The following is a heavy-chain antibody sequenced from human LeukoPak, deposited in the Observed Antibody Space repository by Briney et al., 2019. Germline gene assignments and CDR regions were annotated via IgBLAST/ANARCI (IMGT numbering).Heavy chain of an antibody. D-gene: IGHD3-10*01. CDR2: IYYSGST. CDR1: GGSISSSSYC. V-gene: IGHV4-39*01. CDR3: ARPKLNYGSGSYIY. J-gene: IGHJ4*02. Sequence: SETLSLTCTVSGGSISSSSYCWGWIRQPPGKGLEWIGSIYYSGSTYYNPSLKSRVTISVDTSKNQFSLKLSSVTAADTAVYYCARPKLNYGSGSYIYWGQGTLVTVSS.